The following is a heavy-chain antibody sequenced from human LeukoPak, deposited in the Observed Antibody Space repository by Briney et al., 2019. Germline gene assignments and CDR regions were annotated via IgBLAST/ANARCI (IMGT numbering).Heavy chain of an antibody. CDR3: ARGRYSSKFDL. CDR1: GYTFTSQY. CDR2: INPSGGST. Sequence: ASVTVSCKTSGYTFTSQYIHWVRQAPGQGLEWMGIINPSGGSTRYAQEFQGRVTMTRDTSMSTVYMELSSVRSEDTAVYYCARGRYSSKFDLWGRGTLVSVSS. J-gene: IGHJ2*01. D-gene: IGHD6-13*01. V-gene: IGHV1-46*01.